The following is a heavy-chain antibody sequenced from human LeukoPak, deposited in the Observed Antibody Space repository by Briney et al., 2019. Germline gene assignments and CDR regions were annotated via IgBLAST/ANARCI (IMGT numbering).Heavy chain of an antibody. V-gene: IGHV3-74*01. Sequence: GGSLRLSCAASGFTFSTYWMHWVRQAPGKGLVWVSLIKSDGSYTSYADSAKGRFTISRDNAKNTLYLQMNSLRVEDTAVYYCARAAYRAAFDIWGQGTMVTVSS. CDR3: ARAAYRAAFDI. CDR1: GFTFSTYW. D-gene: IGHD4-11*01. J-gene: IGHJ3*02. CDR2: IKSDGSYT.